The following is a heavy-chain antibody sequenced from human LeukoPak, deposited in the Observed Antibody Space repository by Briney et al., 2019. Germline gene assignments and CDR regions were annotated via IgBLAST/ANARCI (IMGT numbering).Heavy chain of an antibody. CDR3: ARDADSSSWYRIY. D-gene: IGHD6-13*01. V-gene: IGHV4-38-2*02. CDR2: IYHSGST. J-gene: IGHJ4*02. Sequence: PSETLSLTCTVSGGSINNYYWSWIRQPPGKGLEWIGSIYHSGSTYYNPSLKSRVTISVDTSKNQFSLKLSSVTAADTAVYYCARDADSSSWYRIYWGQGTLVTVSS. CDR1: GGSINNYY.